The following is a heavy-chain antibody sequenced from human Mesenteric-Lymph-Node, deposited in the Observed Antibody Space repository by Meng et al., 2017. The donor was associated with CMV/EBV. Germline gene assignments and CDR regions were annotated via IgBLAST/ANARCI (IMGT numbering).Heavy chain of an antibody. CDR3: AKDWVAAAGISGWFDP. D-gene: IGHD6-13*01. J-gene: IGHJ5*02. Sequence: GFPFSSYGMHWVRQAPGKGLEWVAVIWYDGSNKYYADSVKGRFTISRDNSKNTLYLQMNSLRAEDTAVYYCAKDWVAAAGISGWFDPWGQGTLVTVSS. CDR2: IWYDGSNK. V-gene: IGHV3-33*06. CDR1: GFPFSSYG.